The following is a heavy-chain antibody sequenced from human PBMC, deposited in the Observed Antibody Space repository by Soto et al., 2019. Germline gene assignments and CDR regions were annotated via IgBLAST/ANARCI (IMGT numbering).Heavy chain of an antibody. V-gene: IGHV4-30-4*01. CDR3: ARSGITMVRGVIITSWFEP. D-gene: IGHD3-10*01. Sequence: SETLSLTCTVSGGSISSGDYYWSWIRQPPGKGLEWIGYIYYSGSTYYNPSLKSRVTISVDTSKNQFSLKLSSVTAADTAVYYCARSGITMVRGVIITSWFEPWGQGTLVTVSS. J-gene: IGHJ5*02. CDR2: IYYSGST. CDR1: GGSISSGDYY.